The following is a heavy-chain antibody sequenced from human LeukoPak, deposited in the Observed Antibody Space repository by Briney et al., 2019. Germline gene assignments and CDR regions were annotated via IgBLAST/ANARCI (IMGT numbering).Heavy chain of an antibody. Sequence: SETLSLTCTASGGSISSGTYYLTWIRQPAGKGLEWIGRLYTTGSTNYNPSLKSRVTISLDTSKNQFSLKLSSVTAADTAVYYCARGAYFYGSGINWFDPWGQGTLITVSS. CDR1: GGSISSGTYY. CDR2: LYTTGST. J-gene: IGHJ5*02. D-gene: IGHD3-10*01. CDR3: ARGAYFYGSGINWFDP. V-gene: IGHV4-61*02.